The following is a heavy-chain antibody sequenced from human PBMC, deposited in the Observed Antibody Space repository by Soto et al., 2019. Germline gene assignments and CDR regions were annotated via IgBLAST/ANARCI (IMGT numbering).Heavy chain of an antibody. D-gene: IGHD4-17*01. Sequence: PAGSMKLACAASGFTFSSYAMRWVRQAPGKGLEWVSAISGSGGSTYYADSVKGRFTISRDNSKNTLYLQMNSLRAEDTAVYYCAKAVYYGLACFDYWGQGTLVTVSS. V-gene: IGHV3-23*01. J-gene: IGHJ4*02. CDR2: ISGSGGST. CDR1: GFTFSSYA. CDR3: AKAVYYGLACFDY.